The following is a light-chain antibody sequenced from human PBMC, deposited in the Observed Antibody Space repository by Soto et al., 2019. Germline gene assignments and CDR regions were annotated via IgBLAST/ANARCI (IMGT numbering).Light chain of an antibody. CDR3: QQRNSWPPYT. J-gene: IGKJ2*01. CDR1: QSVSSY. V-gene: IGKV3-11*01. CDR2: DAS. Sequence: EIVLTQSPATLSLSPGESATLSCRASQSVSSYLAWYQQKPGQAPRLLIYDASNRATGVPARFSGSGSGTDFTLTISSLEPEDFAVYYCQQRNSWPPYTFGQGTKVEIK.